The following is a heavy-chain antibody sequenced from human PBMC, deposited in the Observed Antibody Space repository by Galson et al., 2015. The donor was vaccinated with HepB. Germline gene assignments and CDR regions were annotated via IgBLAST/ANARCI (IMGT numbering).Heavy chain of an antibody. V-gene: IGHV3-7*01. Sequence: SLRLSCAASGFTFSSYWMSWVRQAPGQGLEWVANIKQDGSEKYYVDSVKGRFTISRDNAKNSLYLQMNSLRAEDTAVYYCARVGVRRRFDYWGQGTLVTVSS. CDR1: GFTFSSYW. CDR3: ARVGVRRRFDY. J-gene: IGHJ4*02. D-gene: IGHD3-16*01. CDR2: IKQDGSEK.